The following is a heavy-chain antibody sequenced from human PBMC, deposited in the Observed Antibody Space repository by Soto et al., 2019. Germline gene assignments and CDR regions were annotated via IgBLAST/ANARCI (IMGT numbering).Heavy chain of an antibody. J-gene: IGHJ4*02. CDR3: ARGPWLVLNADY. Sequence: QVQLVESGGGVVQPGRSLRLSCAASGFTFSSYAMHWVRQAPGKGLEWVAVISYDGSNKYYADSVKGRFTISRDNSKNTLYLQMNSLRADDTAVYYCARGPWLVLNADYWGQGTLVTVSS. D-gene: IGHD6-19*01. CDR1: GFTFSSYA. CDR2: ISYDGSNK. V-gene: IGHV3-30-3*01.